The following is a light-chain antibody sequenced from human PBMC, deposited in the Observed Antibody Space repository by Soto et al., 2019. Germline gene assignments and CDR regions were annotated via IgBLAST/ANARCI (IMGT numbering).Light chain of an antibody. J-gene: IGKJ5*01. CDR2: DTS. V-gene: IGKV3-11*01. CDR1: QTIRGL. CDR3: QQRHNWPIT. Sequence: EIVLTQSPATLSLSPGERATLSCRTSQTIRGLLNWYQQRPGQAPRLLIYDTSNRANDIPARFSGSGSGTEFILTISSLDPEDFGVYFCQQRHNWPITFGQGTRLDIK.